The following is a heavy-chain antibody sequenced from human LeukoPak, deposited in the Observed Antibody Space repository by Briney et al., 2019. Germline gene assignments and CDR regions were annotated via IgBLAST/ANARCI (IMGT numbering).Heavy chain of an antibody. V-gene: IGHV3-23*01. CDR1: GFTFTNYA. CDR3: AKLPAAGRDYVYMDS. J-gene: IGHJ4*02. Sequence: LLGGSLLLSCAASGFTFTNYAMTCVRRAPGEGLEWVSAIARCGGYTYYADSVRGRFTISRDNSKNTLYLQMSTLRAEDTAVYYCAKLPAAGRDYVYMDSWGQGTLVTVSS. CDR2: IARCGGYT. D-gene: IGHD3-16*01.